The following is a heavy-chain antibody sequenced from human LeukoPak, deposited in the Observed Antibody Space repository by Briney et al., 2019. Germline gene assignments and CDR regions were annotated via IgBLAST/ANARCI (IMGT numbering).Heavy chain of an antibody. D-gene: IGHD4-17*01. CDR1: GFTFSSYE. Sequence: PGGSLRLSCAASGFTFSSYEMNWVRQAPGKGLEWVSYISSSGSTIYYADSVKGRFTISGDNAKNSLYLQMNSLRADDTAIYYCARDPNGDYIGAFDFGGQGTMVTVSS. CDR3: ARDPNGDYIGAFDF. J-gene: IGHJ3*01. V-gene: IGHV3-48*03. CDR2: ISSSGSTI.